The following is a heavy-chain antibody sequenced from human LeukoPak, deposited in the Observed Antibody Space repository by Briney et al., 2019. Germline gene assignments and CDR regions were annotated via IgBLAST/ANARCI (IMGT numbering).Heavy chain of an antibody. V-gene: IGHV1-2*02. D-gene: IGHD5-12*01. CDR2: INPNSGGT. J-gene: IGHJ4*02. Sequence: ASVKVSCKASGYTFTGYYMHWVRQAPGQGLEWMGWINPNSGGTTYAQKFQGRVTMTRDTSISTAYMELSRLRSDDTAVYYCARARWLRFVVIGYWGQGTLVTVSS. CDR1: GYTFTGYY. CDR3: ARARWLRFVVIGY.